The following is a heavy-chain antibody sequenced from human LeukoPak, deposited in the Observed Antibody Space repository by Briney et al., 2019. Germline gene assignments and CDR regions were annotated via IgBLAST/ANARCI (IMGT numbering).Heavy chain of an antibody. CDR2: IIPIFGTA. D-gene: IGHD3-22*01. J-gene: IGHJ4*02. Sequence: WASVKVSCKASGGTFSSYAISWVRQAPGQGLEWMGGIIPIFGTANYAQKFQGRVTMTEDTSTDTAYMELSSLRSEDTAVYYCATDYYYDSSGSYYTVDYWGQGTLVTVSS. V-gene: IGHV1-69*06. CDR3: ATDYYYDSSGSYYTVDY. CDR1: GGTFSSYA.